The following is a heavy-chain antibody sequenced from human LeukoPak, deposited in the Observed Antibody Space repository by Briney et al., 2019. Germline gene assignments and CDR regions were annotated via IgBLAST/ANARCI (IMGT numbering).Heavy chain of an antibody. CDR1: GYTFTNYA. CDR2: INAGNGNT. CDR3: ARSWGPYYFDY. D-gene: IGHD3-16*01. V-gene: IGHV1-3*01. Sequence: ASVKVSCKASGYTFTNYAMYWVRQAPGQRLEWMGWINAGNGNTKYSQKFQGRVTITSDTSANTVYMELCSLRSEDTAVYYCARSWGPYYFDYWGQGTLVTVSS. J-gene: IGHJ4*02.